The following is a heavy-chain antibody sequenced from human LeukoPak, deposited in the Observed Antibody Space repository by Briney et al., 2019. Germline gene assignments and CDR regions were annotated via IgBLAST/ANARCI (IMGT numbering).Heavy chain of an antibody. CDR3: ARVVRGVIYPDY. V-gene: IGHV4-59*01. Sequence: SETLSLTCTVSGGSIRSYYWSWIRQPPGKGLEWIGYIYYSGSTNYNPSLKSRVTISVDTSKNQFSLKLSSVTAADTAVYYCARVVRGVIYPDYWGQGTLVTVSS. CDR2: IYYSGST. D-gene: IGHD3-10*01. J-gene: IGHJ4*02. CDR1: GGSIRSYY.